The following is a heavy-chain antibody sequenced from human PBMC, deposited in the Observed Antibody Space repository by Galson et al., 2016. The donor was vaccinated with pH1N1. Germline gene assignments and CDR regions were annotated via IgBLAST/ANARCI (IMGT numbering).Heavy chain of an antibody. J-gene: IGHJ4*02. CDR1: GFTFHDYG. D-gene: IGHD6-19*01. CDR2: ISWNSGTV. V-gene: IGHV3-9*01. CDR3: AKARTSGSYHFDY. Sequence: SLRLSCAASGFTFHDYGMHWVRQASGKGLEWVSGISWNSGTVDYAESVKGRFTISRDNGKNSLYLQMNSLRAEDTALNYCAKARTSGSYHFDYWGQGTLVAVSS.